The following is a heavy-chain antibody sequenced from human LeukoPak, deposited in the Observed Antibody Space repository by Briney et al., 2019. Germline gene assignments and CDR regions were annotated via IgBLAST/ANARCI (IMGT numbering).Heavy chain of an antibody. V-gene: IGHV1-24*01. J-gene: IGHJ4*02. CDR3: ATDQSREISGYYLYY. Sequence: GASVKVSCKVSGYTLTELSMHGVRQAPGKGLEWMEGFDPEDGETIYAQMFQGRVTMTEHTSTDTAYMELSSLRSEDAAVYYCATDQSREISGYYLYYWGQGTLVTVSS. D-gene: IGHD3-3*01. CDR1: GYTLTELS. CDR2: FDPEDGET.